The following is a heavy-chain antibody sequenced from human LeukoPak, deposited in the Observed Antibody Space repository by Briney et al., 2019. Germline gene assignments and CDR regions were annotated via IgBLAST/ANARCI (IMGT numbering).Heavy chain of an antibody. CDR1: GFTFSSYA. CDR2: ISYDGSNK. D-gene: IGHD3-3*01. J-gene: IGHJ6*02. V-gene: IGHV3-30*04. CDR3: ARVGDYDFWSDNYYYYGMDV. Sequence: GGSLRLSCAASGFTFSSYAMHWVRQAPGKGLEWVAVISYDGSNKYYADSVKGRFTISRGNSKNTLYLQMNSLRAEDTAVYYCARVGDYDFWSDNYYYYGMDVWGQGTTVTVSS.